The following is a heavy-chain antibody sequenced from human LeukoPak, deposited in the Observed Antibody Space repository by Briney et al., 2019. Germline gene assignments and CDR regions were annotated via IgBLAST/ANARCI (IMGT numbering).Heavy chain of an antibody. J-gene: IGHJ4*02. Sequence: GGSLRLSCAASGFTFSSYWMHWVRQAPGKGLVWVSRINSDGSSTSYADSVKGRFTISRDNAKNTLYLQMNSLRAEDTAVYYCARLPSYYYDFWSGYPNDYWGQGTLVTVSS. CDR1: GFTFSSYW. CDR3: ARLPSYYYDFWSGYPNDY. V-gene: IGHV3-74*01. CDR2: INSDGSST. D-gene: IGHD3-3*01.